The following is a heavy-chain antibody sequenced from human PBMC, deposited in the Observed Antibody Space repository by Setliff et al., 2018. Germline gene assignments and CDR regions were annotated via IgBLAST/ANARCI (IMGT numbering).Heavy chain of an antibody. J-gene: IGHJ4*02. Sequence: EASVKVSCKASGYSFTSHYMHWVRQAPGQGLEWMGIINTGGGSSSSTQKFEGRVTMTRDTSTNTVYMELSGLTSDDTAVYYCARAGLASAGRKGIFDHWGQGTLVTVSS. CDR1: GYSFTSHY. CDR3: ARAGLASAGRKGIFDH. CDR2: INTGGGSS. D-gene: IGHD6-13*01. V-gene: IGHV1-46*01.